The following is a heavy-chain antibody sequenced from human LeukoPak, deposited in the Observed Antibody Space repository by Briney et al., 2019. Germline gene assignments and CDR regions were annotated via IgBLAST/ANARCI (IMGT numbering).Heavy chain of an antibody. Sequence: SQTLSLTCTVSGGSISSGDYYWSWIRQPPGKGLEWIGYIYYSGSTNYNPSLKSRVTIPVDTSKNQFSLKLSSVTAADTAVYYCARSPGASPTYGDYPFDYWGQGTLVTVSS. D-gene: IGHD4-17*01. V-gene: IGHV4-61*08. CDR2: IYYSGST. J-gene: IGHJ4*02. CDR1: GGSISSGDYY. CDR3: ARSPGASPTYGDYPFDY.